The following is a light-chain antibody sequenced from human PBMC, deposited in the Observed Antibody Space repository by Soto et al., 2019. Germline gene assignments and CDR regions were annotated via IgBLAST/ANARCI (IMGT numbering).Light chain of an antibody. V-gene: IGLV1-40*01. Sequence: VLTQTPSVSGAPGQRVTISCTGSSSNIGAGYDVHWYQQLPGTTPKLLIYANTNRPSGVPDRFSGSKSGTSASLAITGLQAEDEADYYCQSYDSSLSGSVFGGGTQLTVL. CDR2: ANT. CDR3: QSYDSSLSGSV. CDR1: SSNIGAGYD. J-gene: IGLJ7*01.